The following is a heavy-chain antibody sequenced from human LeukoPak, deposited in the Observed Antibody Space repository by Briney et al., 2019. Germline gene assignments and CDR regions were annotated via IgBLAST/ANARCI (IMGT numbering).Heavy chain of an antibody. CDR1: GYTFTGYY. CDR2: FSPNSGGT. Sequence: ASVKLCCKASGYTFTGYYMHWVRQAPGQGLEWMGWFSPNSGGTNSAQKFQGRVTMTRDTSISTAYMELSRLRSDDTAMYYCARAPTNYDFWSGYAYYYGMDVWGQRTTVTVSS. CDR3: ARAPTNYDFWSGYAYYYGMDV. J-gene: IGHJ6*02. V-gene: IGHV1-2*02. D-gene: IGHD3-3*01.